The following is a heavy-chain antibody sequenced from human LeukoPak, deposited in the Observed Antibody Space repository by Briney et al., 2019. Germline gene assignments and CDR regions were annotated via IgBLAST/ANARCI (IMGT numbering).Heavy chain of an antibody. Sequence: GSSLTLSCAASGFTFRSYAMHWVPEAPGEGLERVAVISYNESNKYYADSVKARFTISRDNSNNTRYLQMISLSAEDTAVYYGSRDWWTLYCSSTSCSHFYYWGQGGLVSDCS. D-gene: IGHD2-2*01. V-gene: IGHV3-30-3*01. CDR1: GFTFRSYA. J-gene: IGHJ4*02. CDR2: ISYNESNK. CDR3: SRDWWTLYCSSTSCSHFYY.